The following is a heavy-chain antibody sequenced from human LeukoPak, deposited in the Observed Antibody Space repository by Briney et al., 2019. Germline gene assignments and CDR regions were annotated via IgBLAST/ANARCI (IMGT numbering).Heavy chain of an antibody. Sequence: GGSLSLPCAASGFTFSDYYMSWIRQPPGKGLEWVSYISSSGSTIYYADSVKGRFTISRDNAKNSLYLQMNSLRAEDTAVYYCARELRYFDCLFDYWGQGTLVTVSS. CDR3: ARELRYFDCLFDY. J-gene: IGHJ4*02. V-gene: IGHV3-11*04. D-gene: IGHD3-9*01. CDR1: GFTFSDYY. CDR2: ISSSGSTI.